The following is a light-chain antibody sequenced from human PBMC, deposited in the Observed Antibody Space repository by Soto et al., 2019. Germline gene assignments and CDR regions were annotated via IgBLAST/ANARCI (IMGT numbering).Light chain of an antibody. CDR1: QAINTY. CDR3: QHYDNLLLT. Sequence: DIPMTQSPSSLSASVGDRVTITCQASQAINTYLNWYQQKPGKAPKLLIYDASKSETGVQSRFSGGGSGTDFTLTVTSLQPEDIATYFCQHYDNLLLTFGGGTKVEL. V-gene: IGKV1-33*01. J-gene: IGKJ4*01. CDR2: DAS.